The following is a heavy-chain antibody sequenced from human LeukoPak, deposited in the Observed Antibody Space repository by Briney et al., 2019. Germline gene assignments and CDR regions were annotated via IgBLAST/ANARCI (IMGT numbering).Heavy chain of an antibody. D-gene: IGHD6-25*01. V-gene: IGHV3-23*01. Sequence: GGSLRLSCAASGFTFSTYAMSWVRQAPGKGLKWVSAISGSGGTTYYADSVKGRFTISRNDAKNSLFLRMNSLTAEDTAVYYCARVGKAATSLDYWGQGTLVTVSS. CDR2: ISGSGGTT. J-gene: IGHJ4*02. CDR1: GFTFSTYA. CDR3: ARVGKAATSLDY.